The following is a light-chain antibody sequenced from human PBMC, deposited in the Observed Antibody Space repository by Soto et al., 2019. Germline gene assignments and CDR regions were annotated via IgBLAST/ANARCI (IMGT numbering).Light chain of an antibody. V-gene: IGLV2-14*01. CDR3: SSYATSSTLEV. J-gene: IGLJ1*01. CDR2: EVT. Sequence: QSVLTQPASVSGSPGQSITISCTGTSSDVGGYNYVSWYKRHPGKAPKLMIYEVTNRPSGVSSRFSGSKSGNTASLTISGLQAEDEADYYCSSYATSSTLEVFGTGTKVTVL. CDR1: SSDVGGYNY.